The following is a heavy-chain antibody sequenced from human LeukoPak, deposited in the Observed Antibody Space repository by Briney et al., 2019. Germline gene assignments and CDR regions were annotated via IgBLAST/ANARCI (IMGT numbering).Heavy chain of an antibody. CDR3: TRDWRSTLDY. Sequence: GGSLRLSCAASGFIFSNYWMHWVRQAPGKGLVWVSGINRDGGTTSYADSVRGRFTVSRDNAKNTLFVEMSSLRAEDTAVYYCTRDWRSTLDYWGQGSLVTVSS. CDR1: GFIFSNYW. D-gene: IGHD1-1*01. J-gene: IGHJ4*02. CDR2: INRDGGTT. V-gene: IGHV3-74*01.